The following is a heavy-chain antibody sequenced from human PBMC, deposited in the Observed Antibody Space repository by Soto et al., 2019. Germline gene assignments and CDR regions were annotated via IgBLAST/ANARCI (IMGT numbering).Heavy chain of an antibody. CDR2: IYYSGST. V-gene: IGHV4-61*01. J-gene: IGHJ4*02. D-gene: IGHD3-9*01. CDR1: GGSVSSGSYY. Sequence: PSETLSLTCTVSGGSVSSGSYYWSWIRQPPGKGLEWIGYIYYSGSTNYNPSLKSRVTISVDTSKNQFSLKLSSVTAADTAVYYCARIFFGFDYWGQGTLVTVSS. CDR3: ARIFFGFDY.